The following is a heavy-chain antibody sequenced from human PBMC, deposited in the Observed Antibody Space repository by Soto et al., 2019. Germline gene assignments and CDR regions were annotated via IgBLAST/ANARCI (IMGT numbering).Heavy chain of an antibody. J-gene: IGHJ6*02. D-gene: IGHD5-12*01. CDR1: GGSISSYY. Sequence: SETLSLTCTVSGGSISSYYWSWIRQPPGKGLEWIGYIYYSGSTNYNPSLKSRVTISVDTSKNQFSLKLSSVTAADTAVYYCASSDGYNYGYYYYYGMDVWGQGTTVTV. V-gene: IGHV4-59*08. CDR2: IYYSGST. CDR3: ASSDGYNYGYYYYYGMDV.